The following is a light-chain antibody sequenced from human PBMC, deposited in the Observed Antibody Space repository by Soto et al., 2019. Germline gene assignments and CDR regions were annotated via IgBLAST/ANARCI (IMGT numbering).Light chain of an antibody. Sequence: EVVMTQSPATLSMSPGERATLSCRASQSVSSSLAWYQQKPGQAPRLLIYGASTRATGIPDRFSGSGSETEVTLTSSSLQAEDFAIDYGQQYNNWWTFGQGTKVEIK. CDR1: QSVSSS. CDR3: QQYNNWWT. V-gene: IGKV3-15*01. CDR2: GAS. J-gene: IGKJ1*01.